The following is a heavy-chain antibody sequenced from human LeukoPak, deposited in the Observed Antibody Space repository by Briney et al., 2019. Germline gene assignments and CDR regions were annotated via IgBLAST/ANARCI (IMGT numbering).Heavy chain of an antibody. J-gene: IGHJ4*02. V-gene: IGHV3-30*03. CDR1: GFTFSSYG. CDR2: ISYDGSNK. CDR3: ARRDIVVVVSASDY. Sequence: PGRSLRLSCAASGFTFSSYGMHWVRQAPGKGLKWVAVISYDGSNKYYADSVKGRFTISRDNSKNTLYLQMNSLRVDDTAVYYCARRDIVVVVSASDYWGQGTLVTVSS. D-gene: IGHD2-15*01.